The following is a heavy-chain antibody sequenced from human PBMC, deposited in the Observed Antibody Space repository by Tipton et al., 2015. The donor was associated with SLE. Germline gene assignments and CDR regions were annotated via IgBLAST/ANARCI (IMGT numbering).Heavy chain of an antibody. J-gene: IGHJ6*03. D-gene: IGHD2-8*01. Sequence: TLSLPCTVSGGSIRSSGYYWGWIRQPPGKGLEWIGSIYYSGSTYYNPSLKSRVTISVDTSKNQFSLKLSSVTAADTAVYYCARQTGAVYATYMDVWRKGTTVTVSS. CDR2: IYYSGST. CDR1: GGSIRSSGYY. V-gene: IGHV4-39*01. CDR3: ARQTGAVYATYMDV.